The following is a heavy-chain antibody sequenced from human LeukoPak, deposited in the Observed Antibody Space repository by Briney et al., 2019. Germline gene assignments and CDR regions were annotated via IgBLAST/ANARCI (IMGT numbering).Heavy chain of an antibody. Sequence: GGSLRLSCAASGFTFSSYAMSWVRQAPGKGLEWVSGISGSGGTTYYADSVKGTFTISRDNSKKTLYLQMNSLRAEDTAVYYCAKSPIPGIAVTGRYFDYWGQGTLVTVSS. CDR1: GFTFSSYA. CDR2: ISGSGGTT. J-gene: IGHJ4*02. CDR3: AKSPIPGIAVTGRYFDY. V-gene: IGHV3-23*01. D-gene: IGHD6-19*01.